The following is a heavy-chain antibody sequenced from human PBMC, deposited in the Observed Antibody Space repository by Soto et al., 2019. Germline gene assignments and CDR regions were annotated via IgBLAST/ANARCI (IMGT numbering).Heavy chain of an antibody. Sequence: SGPTLVNPTQTLTLTCTFSGFSLSTSGMCVSWIRQPPGKALEWLALIDWDDDKYYSTSLKTRLTISKDTSKNQVVLTMTNMDPVDTATYYCARSRSRRYPYYYYRIDVWSQRTTVTVSS. J-gene: IGHJ6*02. CDR3: ARSRSRRYPYYYYRIDV. CDR2: IDWDDDK. V-gene: IGHV2-70*01. CDR1: GFSLSTSGMC. D-gene: IGHD3-16*02.